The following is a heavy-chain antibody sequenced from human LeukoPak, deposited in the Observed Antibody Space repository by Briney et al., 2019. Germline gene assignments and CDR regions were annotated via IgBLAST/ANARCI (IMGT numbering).Heavy chain of an antibody. V-gene: IGHV3-30*02. CDR3: VRDGDIVVVITFDY. Sequence: GGSLRLSCVASGFTFNAFGMHWVRQAPGKGLEWVAFIRYDGNDKYYSGSVEGRFTISRDNSKNTLYLQMDRMRVEDSAVYYCVRDGDIVVVITFDYWGQGNLVTVSS. CDR2: IRYDGNDK. D-gene: IGHD3-22*01. CDR1: GFTFNAFG. J-gene: IGHJ4*02.